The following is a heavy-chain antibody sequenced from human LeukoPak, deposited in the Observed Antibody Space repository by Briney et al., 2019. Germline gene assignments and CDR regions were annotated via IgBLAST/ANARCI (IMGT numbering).Heavy chain of an antibody. Sequence: SVKVSCKASGGTFSSYAISWVRQAPGQGLEWMGGIIPIFGTANYAQKFQGRVTITADESTSTAYMELSSLRSGDTAVYYCARGENGVIYYYYYMDVWGKGTTVTVSS. CDR3: ARGENGVIYYYYYMDV. J-gene: IGHJ6*03. CDR1: GGTFSSYA. V-gene: IGHV1-69*13. D-gene: IGHD4-17*01. CDR2: IIPIFGTA.